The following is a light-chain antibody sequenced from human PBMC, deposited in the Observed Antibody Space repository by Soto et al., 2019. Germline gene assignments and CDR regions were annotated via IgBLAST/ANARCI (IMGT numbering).Light chain of an antibody. J-gene: IGKJ2*01. Sequence: DLVMTQSPLSLPVTLGQPASISCRSSQSLVSSNGNTYLNWFQQRPGQSPRRLVYKVSNRDSGVPDRFSGSGSGTDFTLNISRVEAEDVGVYYCMQGGHWPTFGQGTKLEIK. CDR3: MQGGHWPT. CDR2: KVS. CDR1: QSLVSSNGNTY. V-gene: IGKV2-30*01.